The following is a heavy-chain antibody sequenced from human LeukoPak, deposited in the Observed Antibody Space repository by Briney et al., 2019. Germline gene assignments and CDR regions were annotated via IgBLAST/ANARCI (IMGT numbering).Heavy chain of an antibody. Sequence: SQTLSLTCTVSGGSISSARHYWTWIRQPAGKGLEWIGRIFTSGSTDYNPSLKSRVTISVETSKNQFSLKLSSVTPADTAIYYCAREESLTLDSWGQGTLVTVSS. J-gene: IGHJ4*02. D-gene: IGHD3-10*01. CDR2: IFTSGST. V-gene: IGHV4-61*02. CDR1: GGSISSARHY. CDR3: AREESLTLDS.